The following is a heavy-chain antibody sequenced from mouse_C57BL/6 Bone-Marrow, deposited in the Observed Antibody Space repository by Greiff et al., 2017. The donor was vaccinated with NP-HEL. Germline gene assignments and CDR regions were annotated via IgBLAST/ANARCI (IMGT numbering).Heavy chain of an antibody. Sequence: GQGLEWIGEIDPSDSYTNYNQKFKGKSTLTVDKSSSTAYMQLSSLTSEDSAVYDCARGGDYAMDYWGQGTSVTVSS. V-gene: IGHV1-69*01. J-gene: IGHJ4*01. CDR2: IDPSDSYT. CDR3: ARGGDYAMDY.